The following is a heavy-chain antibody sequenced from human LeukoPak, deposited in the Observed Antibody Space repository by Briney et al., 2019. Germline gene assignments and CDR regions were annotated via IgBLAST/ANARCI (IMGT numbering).Heavy chain of an antibody. V-gene: IGHV4-38-2*01. D-gene: IGHD3-9*01. CDR1: GYSISSGYY. J-gene: IGHJ4*02. CDR2: IYHSGST. Sequence: PSETLSLTCAVSGYSISSGYYWGWIRQPPGKGLEWIGSIYHSGSTYYNPSLKSRVTISVDTSKNQFSLKLSSVTAADTAAYYCARGGYDILTGFDYWGQGTLVTVSS. CDR3: ARGGYDILTGFDY.